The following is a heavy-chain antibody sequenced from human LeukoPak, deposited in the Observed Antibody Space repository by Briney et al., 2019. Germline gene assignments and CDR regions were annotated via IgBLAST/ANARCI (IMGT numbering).Heavy chain of an antibody. Sequence: GGSLRLSCAASGFTFSSYSMNWVRQAPGKGLEWVANIKQDGSEKYYVDSVKGRFTISRDNAKNSLYLQVNSLRAEDTAVYYCARRGDYGDYDGVVWFDPWGQGTLVTVSS. CDR1: GFTFSSYS. J-gene: IGHJ5*02. D-gene: IGHD4-17*01. CDR2: IKQDGSEK. CDR3: ARRGDYGDYDGVVWFDP. V-gene: IGHV3-7*01.